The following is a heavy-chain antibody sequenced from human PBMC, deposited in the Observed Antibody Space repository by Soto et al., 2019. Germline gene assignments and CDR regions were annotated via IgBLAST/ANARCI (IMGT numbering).Heavy chain of an antibody. D-gene: IGHD6-19*01. Sequence: ASVKVSCKASGYTFTGYYMHWVRQAPGQGLEWMGWINPNSGGTNYAQKFQGWVTMTRDTSISTAYMELSRLRSDDTAVYYCARGAPGGGWYLCDYYYGMDVWGQGTTVTVSS. V-gene: IGHV1-2*04. CDR2: INPNSGGT. CDR3: ARGAPGGGWYLCDYYYGMDV. J-gene: IGHJ6*02. CDR1: GYTFTGYY.